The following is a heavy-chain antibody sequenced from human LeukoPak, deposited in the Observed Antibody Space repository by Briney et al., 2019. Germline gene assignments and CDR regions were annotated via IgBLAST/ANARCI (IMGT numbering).Heavy chain of an antibody. CDR3: ARAQVGAPTDL. D-gene: IGHD1-26*01. CDR2: IHGDGDNI. CDR1: GFPFSSYA. Sequence: GGSLRLCCAASGFPFSSYAMYWVRQAPGKGLVWVARIHGDGDNISYADSVRGRFTISRDNAKDTLYLHVNSLRPEDTAVYYCARAQVGAPTDLWGQGTLVTVSS. V-gene: IGHV3-74*01. J-gene: IGHJ5*02.